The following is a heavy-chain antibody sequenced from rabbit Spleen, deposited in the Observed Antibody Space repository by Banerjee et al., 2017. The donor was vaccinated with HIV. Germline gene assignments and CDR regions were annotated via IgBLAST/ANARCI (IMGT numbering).Heavy chain of an antibody. D-gene: IGHD1-1*01. J-gene: IGHJ4*01. CDR2: INAATAKP. Sequence: QEQLVESGGGLVQPEGSLTLTCKASGFDLSSYWMCWVRQAPGKGLEWIACINAATAKPVYATWAKGRFTISRTSSTTVTLRMTSLTATDTATYFCARDLVGVIGWNFYLWGPGTLVTVS. V-gene: IGHV1S45*01. CDR1: GFDLSSYW. CDR3: ARDLVGVIGWNFYL.